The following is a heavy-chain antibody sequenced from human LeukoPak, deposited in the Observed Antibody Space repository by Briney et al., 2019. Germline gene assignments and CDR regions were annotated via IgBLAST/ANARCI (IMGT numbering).Heavy chain of an antibody. D-gene: IGHD2-15*01. CDR1: GGSIISYY. J-gene: IGHJ4*02. Sequence: SETLSLTCAVSGGSIISYYWSWLRQPPGKGLEWIGYIYYSGSTNYNPSLKSRVTISVDTSKNQFSLKLSSVTAADTAVYYCARGTGPPLGYCSGGSCYGYYFDYWGQGTLVTVSS. V-gene: IGHV4-59*01. CDR2: IYYSGST. CDR3: ARGTGPPLGYCSGGSCYGYYFDY.